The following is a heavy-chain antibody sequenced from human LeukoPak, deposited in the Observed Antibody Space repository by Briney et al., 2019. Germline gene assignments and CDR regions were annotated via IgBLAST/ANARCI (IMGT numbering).Heavy chain of an antibody. CDR2: ISSSSSTI. CDR3: ARESRRYCSSTSCYSVY. V-gene: IGHV3-48*01. CDR1: GFTFSSYS. J-gene: IGHJ4*02. Sequence: VGSLRLSCAASGFTFSSYSMNWVRQAPGKGLEWVSYISSSSSTIYYADSVKGRFTISRDNAKNSLYLQMNSLRAEDTAVYYCARESRRYCSSTSCYSVYWGQGTLVTVSS. D-gene: IGHD2-2*01.